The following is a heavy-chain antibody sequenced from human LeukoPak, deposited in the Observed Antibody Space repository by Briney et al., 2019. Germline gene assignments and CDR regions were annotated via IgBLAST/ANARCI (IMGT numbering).Heavy chain of an antibody. J-gene: IGHJ1*01. CDR2: ISYDGSNK. V-gene: IGHV3-30*18. CDR3: AKSLGQDEYFQH. D-gene: IGHD3-16*02. CDR1: GFTFSSYG. Sequence: PPGRSLRLSCAASGFTFSSYGMHWVRQAPGKGLEWVAVISYDGSNKYYADSVKGRFTIFRDNSKNTLYLQMNSLRAEDTAVYYCAKSLGQDEYFQHWGQGTLVTVSS.